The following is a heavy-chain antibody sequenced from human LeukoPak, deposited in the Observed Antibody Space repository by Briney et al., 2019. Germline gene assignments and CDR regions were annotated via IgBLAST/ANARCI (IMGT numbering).Heavy chain of an antibody. CDR1: GFTVSSNY. Sequence: GGSLRLSCAASGFTVSSNYMSWVRQAPGKGLEWVSVIYSGGSTYYADSVKGRFTISRDNSKNTLYLQMNSLRAEDTAVYYCAKWELYSGFYYIDYWGQGTLATVSP. J-gene: IGHJ4*02. D-gene: IGHD1-26*01. CDR2: IYSGGST. CDR3: AKWELYSGFYYIDY. V-gene: IGHV3-66*01.